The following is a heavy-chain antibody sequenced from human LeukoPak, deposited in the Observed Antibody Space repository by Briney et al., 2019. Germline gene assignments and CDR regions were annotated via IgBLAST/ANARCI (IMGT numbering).Heavy chain of an antibody. CDR3: ARASYIYGPNALDY. CDR2: IIPIFGTA. D-gene: IGHD4/OR15-4a*01. J-gene: IGHJ4*02. Sequence: GASVKVSCKASGGTFSSYAISWVRQAPGQGLEWMGRIIPIFGTANYAQKFQGRVTITTDESTSTAYMELSSLRSEDTAVYYCARASYIYGPNALDYWGQGTLVTVSS. V-gene: IGHV1-69*05. CDR1: GGTFSSYA.